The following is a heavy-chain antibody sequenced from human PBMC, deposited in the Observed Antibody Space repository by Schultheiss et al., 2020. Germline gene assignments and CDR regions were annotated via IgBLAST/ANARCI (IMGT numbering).Heavy chain of an antibody. D-gene: IGHD4-23*01. CDR1: GFTFSDYY. J-gene: IGHJ4*02. Sequence: GGSLRLSCAASGFTFSDYYMSWIRQAPGKGLEWVSYISSSSSTIYYADSVKGRFTISRDNAKNSLYLQMNSLKAEDAAVYYCAKPLVVTATTHRMDHWGQGTLVTVYS. CDR2: ISSSSSTI. CDR3: AKPLVVTATTHRMDH. V-gene: IGHV3-11*01.